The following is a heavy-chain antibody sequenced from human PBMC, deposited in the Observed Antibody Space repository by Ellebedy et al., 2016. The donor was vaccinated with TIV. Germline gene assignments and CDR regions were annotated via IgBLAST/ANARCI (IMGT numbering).Heavy chain of an antibody. CDR1: GFTFTDYS. V-gene: IGHV3-48*04. CDR2: ISATGGTI. Sequence: PGGSLRLSCAASGFTFTDYSKNWVRQAPGKGLEWVAYISATGGTIYYADSVRGRFTISTDNAKNSLYLQMNSLRAEDTAVYYCARGGPGEIAVAGESDYWGQGTLVTVSS. J-gene: IGHJ4*02. CDR3: ARGGPGEIAVAGESDY. D-gene: IGHD6-19*01.